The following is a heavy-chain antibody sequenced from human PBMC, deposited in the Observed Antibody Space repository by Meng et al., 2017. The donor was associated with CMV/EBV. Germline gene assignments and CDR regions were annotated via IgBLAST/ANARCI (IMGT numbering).Heavy chain of an antibody. D-gene: IGHD3-16*01. CDR3: ARDWGGTSFKHLPHNDY. Sequence: GESLKISCAASGFTFSSYSMNWVRQAPGKGLELVSYISSSSSTIYYADSVKGRFTISRDNAKNSLYLQMNSLRAEDTAVYYCARDWGGTSFKHLPHNDYWGQGTLVTVSS. V-gene: IGHV3-48*04. CDR2: ISSSSSTI. CDR1: GFTFSSYS. J-gene: IGHJ4*02.